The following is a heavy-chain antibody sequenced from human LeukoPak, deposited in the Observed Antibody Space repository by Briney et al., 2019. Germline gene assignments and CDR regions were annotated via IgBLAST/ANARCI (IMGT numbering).Heavy chain of an antibody. D-gene: IGHD6-13*01. CDR3: AKKSEYSSSPPDY. Sequence: GSLRLSCAASGFTFSSYAMSWVHQAPGKGLEWVSAISGSGGSTYYADSVKGRFTISRDNSKNTLYLQMNSLRAEDTAVYYCAKKSEYSSSPPDYWGQGTLVTVSS. J-gene: IGHJ4*02. V-gene: IGHV3-23*01. CDR1: GFTFSSYA. CDR2: ISGSGGST.